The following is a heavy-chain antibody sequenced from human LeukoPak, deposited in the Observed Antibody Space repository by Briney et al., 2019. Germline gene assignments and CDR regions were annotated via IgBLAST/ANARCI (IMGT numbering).Heavy chain of an antibody. D-gene: IGHD3-3*01. V-gene: IGHV1-18*01. Sequence: ASVKVSCKASGYTFTSYGISWVRQAPGQGLEWMGWISAYNGNTNYAQKLQGRVTMTTDTSTSTAYMELRSLRSDDTAVYYCARDRIPGITIFRVVIRPPYYYYYGMDVWGQGTTVTVSS. CDR1: GYTFTSYG. J-gene: IGHJ6*02. CDR2: ISAYNGNT. CDR3: ARDRIPGITIFRVVIRPPYYYYYGMDV.